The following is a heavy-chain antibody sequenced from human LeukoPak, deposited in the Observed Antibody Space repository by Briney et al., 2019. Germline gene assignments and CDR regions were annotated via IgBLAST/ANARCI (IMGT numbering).Heavy chain of an antibody. J-gene: IGHJ6*02. D-gene: IGHD3-22*01. Sequence: ASVNVSCKASGGTFSSYAISWVRQAPGQGLEWMGRIIPIFGIANYAQKLQGRVTITADKSTSTAYMELSSLRSEDTAVYYCAGSGYYDSSGSAYYGMDVWGQGTTVTVSS. V-gene: IGHV1-69*04. CDR1: GGTFSSYA. CDR3: AGSGYYDSSGSAYYGMDV. CDR2: IIPIFGIA.